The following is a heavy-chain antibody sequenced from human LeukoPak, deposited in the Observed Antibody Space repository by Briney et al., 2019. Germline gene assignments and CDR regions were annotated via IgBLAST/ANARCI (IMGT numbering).Heavy chain of an antibody. CDR3: ARVGVVPAAIPDGFDI. Sequence: GGSLRLSCAASGFTVSSNYMSWVRQAPGKGLEWVSVIYSGGSTYYADSVKGRFTISRDNSKNTLYLQMNSLTAEDTAVYYCARVGVVPAAIPDGFDIWGQRTMVTVSS. CDR1: GFTVSSNY. V-gene: IGHV3-53*01. J-gene: IGHJ3*02. D-gene: IGHD2-2*01. CDR2: IYSGGST.